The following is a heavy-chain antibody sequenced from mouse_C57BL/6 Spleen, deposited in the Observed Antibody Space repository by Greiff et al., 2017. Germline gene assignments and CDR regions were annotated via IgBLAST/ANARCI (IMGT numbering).Heavy chain of an antibody. Sequence: VQLQESGPELVKPGASVKISCKASGYAFSSSWMNWVKQRPGKGLEWIGRIYPGDGDTNYNGKFKGKATLTADKSSSTAYMQLSSLTSEDSAVYFCARSYYYGSSNYWGQGTTLTVSS. D-gene: IGHD1-1*01. CDR1: GYAFSSSW. CDR2: IYPGDGDT. CDR3: ARSYYYGSSNY. J-gene: IGHJ2*01. V-gene: IGHV1-82*01.